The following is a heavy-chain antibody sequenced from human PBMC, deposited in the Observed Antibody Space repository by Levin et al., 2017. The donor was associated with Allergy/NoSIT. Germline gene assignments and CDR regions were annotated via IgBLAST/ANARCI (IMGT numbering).Heavy chain of an antibody. D-gene: IGHD6-13*01. V-gene: IGHV3-15*01. CDR2: IKSKADGGTT. J-gene: IGHJ4*02. CDR1: GITFSNAW. CDR3: TTYSSSWYYFDY. Sequence: GGSLRLSCAASGITFSNAWMSWARQAPGKGMEWVGRIKSKADGGTTEYAAPVKGRFTISRDDSKNTLYLQMNSLKTEDTAVYFCTTYSSSWYYFDYWGQGTLVTVSS.